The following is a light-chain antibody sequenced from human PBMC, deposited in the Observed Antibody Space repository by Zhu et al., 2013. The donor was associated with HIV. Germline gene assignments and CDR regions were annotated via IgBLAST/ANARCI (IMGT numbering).Light chain of an antibody. CDR2: KAS. V-gene: IGKV1-5*03. J-gene: IGKJ4*01. Sequence: DVQMTQSPSSLSASVGDRVTITCRASQSISSWLAWYQQKPGKAPKLLIYKASTLESGVPSRFSGSGSGTDFTFTISSLQPEDIATYYCQQYDKFPRTFGGGTKVEIK. CDR3: QQYDKFPRT. CDR1: QSISSW.